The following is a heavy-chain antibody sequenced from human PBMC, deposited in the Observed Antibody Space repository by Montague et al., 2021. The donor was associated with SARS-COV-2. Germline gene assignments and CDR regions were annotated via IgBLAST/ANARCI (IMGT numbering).Heavy chain of an antibody. V-gene: IGHV4-31*03. CDR1: GGSISSGGYY. CDR2: IYYSGST. J-gene: IGHJ5*02. Sequence: TLSLTYTVSGGSISSGGYYWCWIRQHPGKGLEWIGYIYYSGSTYYNPSLNSRVTISVGTSKNQFSLKLRSVTAADTAVYYCERATRSMVVLNWFDPWGQGTLVTVSS. D-gene: IGHD3-22*01. CDR3: ERATRSMVVLNWFDP.